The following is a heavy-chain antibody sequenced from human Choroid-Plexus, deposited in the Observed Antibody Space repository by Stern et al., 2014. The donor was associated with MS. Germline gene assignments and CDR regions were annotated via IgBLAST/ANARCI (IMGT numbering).Heavy chain of an antibody. CDR1: GFTLGSCA. V-gene: IGHV3-30*18. CDR3: AKDRQYLTYFVDH. Sequence: VHLVESGGGVVQPGRPLRLSCVASGFTLGSCAMHWVRQAPGKGLEWVAGVSYDGNNKYYADSVKGRFTISRDNSQNTLYMQMSSLRPEDTAVYYCAKDRQYLTYFVDHWGQGSLVTVSS. D-gene: IGHD2/OR15-2a*01. CDR2: VSYDGNNK. J-gene: IGHJ5*02.